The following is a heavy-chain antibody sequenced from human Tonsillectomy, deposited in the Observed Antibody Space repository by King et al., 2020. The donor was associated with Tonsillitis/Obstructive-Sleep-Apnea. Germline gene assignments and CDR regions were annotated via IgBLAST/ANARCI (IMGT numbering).Heavy chain of an antibody. CDR2: IYSGGST. CDR3: ARRPVRYHSRSYMFFFDI. J-gene: IGHJ3*02. V-gene: IGHV3-53*01. D-gene: IGHD1-26*01. CDR1: GFTVSSNY. Sequence: VQLVESGGGLIQPGGSLRLSCAASGFTVSSNYMSWVRQAPGKGLEWVSVIYSGGSTYYADSVKGRFTISRDNSKNTLYLQMNSLRAEDTAVYYCARRPVRYHSRSYMFFFDIWGQGTMVTVSS.